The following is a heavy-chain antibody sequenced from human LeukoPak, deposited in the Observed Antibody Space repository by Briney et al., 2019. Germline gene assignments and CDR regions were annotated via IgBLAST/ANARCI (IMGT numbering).Heavy chain of an antibody. CDR2: ISYDGSNK. V-gene: IGHV3-30*18. CDR1: GFTFSSYG. J-gene: IGHJ4*02. D-gene: IGHD2-2*01. Sequence: GGSLRLSCAASGFTFSSYGMHWVRQAPGKGLEWVAVISYDGSNKYYADSVKGRFTITRETAMHTLFLQMNSLRAEDTAIYYCAKGDQTYAYSTFASWGRGTLVTSPS. CDR3: AKGDQTYAYSTFAS.